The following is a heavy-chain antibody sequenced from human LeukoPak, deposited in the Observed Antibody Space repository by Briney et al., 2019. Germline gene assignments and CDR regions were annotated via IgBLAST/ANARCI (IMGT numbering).Heavy chain of an antibody. CDR1: GYTFTSYD. V-gene: IGHV1-8*03. CDR2: MNSNSGNT. CDR3: ARGLGSSSSWYGYYYYYMDV. J-gene: IGHJ6*03. D-gene: IGHD6-13*01. Sequence: ASVKVSCTASGYTFTSYDINWVRQATGQGLEWMGWMNSNSGNTGYAQKFQGRVTITRNTSISTAYMELSSLRSEDTAVYYCARGLGSSSSWYGYYYYYMDVWGKGTTVTVSS.